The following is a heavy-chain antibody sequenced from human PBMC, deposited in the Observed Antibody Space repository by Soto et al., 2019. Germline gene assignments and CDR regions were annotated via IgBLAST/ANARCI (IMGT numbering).Heavy chain of an antibody. V-gene: IGHV1-3*01. D-gene: IGHD1-1*01. CDR2: INGVNGNT. CDR3: ARAPRLTQLSA. Sequence: QVRLVQSGAEVKKAGASVRISCKASGYTFTTSGMHWVRQAPGQGLEWVGWINGVNGNTKYSQKFQDRVTIPRDSSASTAYMELSGLTSDDTGVFYCARAPRLTQLSAWGQGTLVIVSS. CDR1: GYTFTTSG. J-gene: IGHJ5*02.